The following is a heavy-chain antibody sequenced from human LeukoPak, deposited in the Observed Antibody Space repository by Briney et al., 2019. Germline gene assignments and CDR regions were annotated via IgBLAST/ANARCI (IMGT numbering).Heavy chain of an antibody. J-gene: IGHJ4*02. D-gene: IGHD2-15*01. CDR1: GFTFSSYW. Sequence: GGSLRLSCAASGFTFSSYWMSWVRQAPGKGLEWVANIKKDGSEKYYVDSVKGRFTISRDNAKTSLYLQMNSLRAEDTAVYYCAKDSDDIVVVVAATYPDYWGQGTLVTVSS. V-gene: IGHV3-7*01. CDR2: IKKDGSEK. CDR3: AKDSDDIVVVVAATYPDY.